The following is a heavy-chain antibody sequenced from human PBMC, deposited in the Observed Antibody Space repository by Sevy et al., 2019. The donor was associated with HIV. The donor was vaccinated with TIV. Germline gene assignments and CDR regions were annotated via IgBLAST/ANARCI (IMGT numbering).Heavy chain of an antibody. CDR2: ISSSSNYI. CDR3: VRDGGCSSSSCLLYFDY. Sequence: GGSLRLSCVVSGFTFSKYPMNWVRQAPGKGLEWVSSISSSSNYIYYGDSVKGRVTSSRDNAKNSRYLQMNSLRADDTAVYYCVRDGGCSSSSCLLYFDYWGQGILVTVSS. CDR1: GFTFSKYP. J-gene: IGHJ4*02. D-gene: IGHD2-15*01. V-gene: IGHV3-21*01.